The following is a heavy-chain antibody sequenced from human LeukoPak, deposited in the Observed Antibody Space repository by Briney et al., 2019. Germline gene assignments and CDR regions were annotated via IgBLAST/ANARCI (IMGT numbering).Heavy chain of an antibody. CDR2: IIPIFSTA. D-gene: IGHD1-1*01. CDR1: GGTFSSYA. Sequence: SVKVSCKASGGTFSSYAISWVRQAPGQGLEWMGRIIPIFSTANYAQKFQGRVTITTDESTSTAYMELSSLRSEDTAVYYCVCSVQLERRVFDYWGQGTLVTVSS. J-gene: IGHJ4*02. V-gene: IGHV1-69*05. CDR3: VCSVQLERRVFDY.